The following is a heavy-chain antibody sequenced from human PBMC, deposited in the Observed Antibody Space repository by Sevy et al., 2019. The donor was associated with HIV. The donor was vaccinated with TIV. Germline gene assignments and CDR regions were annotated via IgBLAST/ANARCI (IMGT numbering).Heavy chain of an antibody. V-gene: IGHV3-7*01. J-gene: IGHJ6*03. D-gene: IGHD2-21*02. CDR2: IKQDGSEK. Sequence: GGSLRLSCAASGFTFSSYWMSWVRQAPGKGLEWVANIKQDGSEKYYVDSVKGRFTISRDNAKNSLYLQMNSLRAEDTAVYYCARTGIPPLYYYYYYMDVGGKGTTVTVSS. CDR3: ARTGIPPLYYYYYYMDV. CDR1: GFTFSSYW.